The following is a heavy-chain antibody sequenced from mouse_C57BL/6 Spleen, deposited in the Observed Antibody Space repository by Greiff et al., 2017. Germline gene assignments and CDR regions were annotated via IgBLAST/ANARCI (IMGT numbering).Heavy chain of an antibody. CDR2: IYPSDSET. CDR1: GYTFTSYW. D-gene: IGHD1-1*01. J-gene: IGHJ1*03. V-gene: IGHV1-61*01. Sequence: VQLQQPGAELVRPGSSVKLSCKASGYTFTSYWMDWVKQRPGQGLEWIGNIYPSDSETHYNQKFKDKATLTVDKSSSTAYMQLSSLTSEDSAVYDCASWGGDYYGSSHWYFDVWGTGTTVTVSS. CDR3: ASWGGDYYGSSHWYFDV.